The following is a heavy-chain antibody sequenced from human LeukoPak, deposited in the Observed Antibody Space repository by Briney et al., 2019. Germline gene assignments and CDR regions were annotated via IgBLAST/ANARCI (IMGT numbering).Heavy chain of an antibody. J-gene: IGHJ4*02. D-gene: IGHD4-17*01. Sequence: PGGSLRLSCAASGFTFSSYGMHWVRQAPGKGLEWVAFIRYDGSNKYYADSVKGRFTISRDNSKNTLYLQVNSLRAEDTAVYYCAKDRLRVAVKSGGPVDYWGQGTLVTVSS. V-gene: IGHV3-30*02. CDR2: IRYDGSNK. CDR3: AKDRLRVAVKSGGPVDY. CDR1: GFTFSSYG.